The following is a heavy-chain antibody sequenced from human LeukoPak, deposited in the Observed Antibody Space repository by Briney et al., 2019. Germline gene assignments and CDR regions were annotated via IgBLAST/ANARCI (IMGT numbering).Heavy chain of an antibody. J-gene: IGHJ4*02. V-gene: IGHV4-34*01. Sequence: SETLSLTCAVYGGSFSGYYWSWIRQPPGKGLEWIGEINHSGSTNYNPSLKSRVTISVDTSKNQFSLKLSSVTAADTAVYYCAREAWLRSYFVYWGQGTLVTVSS. CDR3: AREAWLRSYFVY. CDR1: GGSFSGYY. CDR2: INHSGST. D-gene: IGHD5-12*01.